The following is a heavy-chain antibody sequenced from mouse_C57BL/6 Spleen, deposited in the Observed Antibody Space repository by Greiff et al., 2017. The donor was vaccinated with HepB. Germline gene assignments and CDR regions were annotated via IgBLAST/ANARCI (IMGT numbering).Heavy chain of an antibody. CDR2: IYPGDGDT. Sequence: VKLQESGPELVKPGASVKISCKASGYAFSSSWMNWVKQRPGKGLEWIGRIYPGDGDTNYNGKFKGKATLTADKSSSTAYMQLSSLTSEDSAVYFCARGGYYGSSDYWGQGTTLTVSS. CDR3: ARGGYYGSSDY. CDR1: GYAFSSSW. J-gene: IGHJ2*01. V-gene: IGHV1-82*01. D-gene: IGHD1-1*01.